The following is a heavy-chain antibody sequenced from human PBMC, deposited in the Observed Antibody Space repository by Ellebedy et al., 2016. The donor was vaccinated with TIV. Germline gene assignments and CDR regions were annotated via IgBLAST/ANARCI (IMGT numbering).Heavy chain of an antibody. V-gene: IGHV3-33*01. CDR2: IWYDGSNK. Sequence: PGGSLRLPCAASGFTFSSYGMHGVRQAPGKGLEWVAVIWYDGSNKYYADSVKGRFTISRDNSKNTLYLQMNSLRAEDTAVYYCARDNVYYDFWSGSYWYFDLWGRGTLVTVSS. J-gene: IGHJ2*01. CDR3: ARDNVYYDFWSGSYWYFDL. CDR1: GFTFSSYG. D-gene: IGHD3-3*01.